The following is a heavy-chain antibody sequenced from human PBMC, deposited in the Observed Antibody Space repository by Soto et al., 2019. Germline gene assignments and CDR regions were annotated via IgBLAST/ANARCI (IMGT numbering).Heavy chain of an antibody. CDR3: ARHRLRIIGPLFNY. CDR2: IYYSGST. Sequence: SETLSLTCTVSGGSISSSSYYWGWIRQPPGKGLEWIGSIYYSGSTYYNPSLKSRVTISVDTSKNQFSLKLSSVTAADTAVYYCARHRLRIIGPLFNYWGQGTLVTVSS. J-gene: IGHJ4*02. D-gene: IGHD3-16*02. CDR1: GGSISSSSYY. V-gene: IGHV4-39*01.